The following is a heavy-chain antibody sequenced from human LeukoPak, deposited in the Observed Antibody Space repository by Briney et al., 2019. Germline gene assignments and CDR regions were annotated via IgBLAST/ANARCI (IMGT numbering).Heavy chain of an antibody. Sequence: PGGSLRLSCAASGFTVSSNYMSWVRQAPGKGLEWVSVIYSGGSTYYADSMKGRFTISRDNAKNLLNLQMNSLRVEDTAVYYCARGRGSDWNFDYWGQGTLVTVSS. J-gene: IGHJ4*02. CDR1: GFTVSSNY. CDR3: ARGRGSDWNFDY. V-gene: IGHV3-53*01. D-gene: IGHD1-1*01. CDR2: IYSGGST.